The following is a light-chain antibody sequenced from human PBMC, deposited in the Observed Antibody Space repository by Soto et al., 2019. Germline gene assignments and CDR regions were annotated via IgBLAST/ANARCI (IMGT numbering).Light chain of an antibody. CDR1: SNDVAAYDS. V-gene: IGLV2-23*01. Sequence: QSARAQPASVSGSPGQSITISCTGTSNDVAAYDSVSWYQQHPHKAPQVIIYRGTQRPSGASNRFSASTSGNAASLTISGLQADDEADYFCCSSAPESTYVCGTGTKVTVL. CDR3: CSSAPESTYV. CDR2: RGT. J-gene: IGLJ1*01.